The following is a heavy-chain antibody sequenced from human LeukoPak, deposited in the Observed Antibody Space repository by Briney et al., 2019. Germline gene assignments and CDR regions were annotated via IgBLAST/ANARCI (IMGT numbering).Heavy chain of an antibody. CDR3: AKGGYCSGGSCYYFDY. CDR2: INWNGGST. V-gene: IGHV3-20*04. D-gene: IGHD2-15*01. Sequence: GGSLRLSCAASGFTFDDYGMSWVHQAPGKGLEWVSGINWNGGSTGYADSVKGRFTISRDNAKNSLYLQMNSLRAEDTALYYCAKGGYCSGGSCYYFDYWGQGTLVTVSS. CDR1: GFTFDDYG. J-gene: IGHJ4*02.